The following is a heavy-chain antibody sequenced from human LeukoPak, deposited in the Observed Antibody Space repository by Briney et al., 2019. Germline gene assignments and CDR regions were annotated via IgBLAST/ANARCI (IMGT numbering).Heavy chain of an antibody. CDR1: GFTLSGSS. CDR2: IRSKTNTYAA. CDR3: SGLRDGYQVSFDY. Sequence: PGGSLKLSCAASGFTLSGSSIHWVRQASGQGLEWVGRIRSKTNTYAAAYAASVKGRFIISRDDSKNTAYLQMNGLKTEDTAVYYCSGLRDGYQVSFDYWGQGTLVTVPS. D-gene: IGHD5-24*01. V-gene: IGHV3-73*01. J-gene: IGHJ4*02.